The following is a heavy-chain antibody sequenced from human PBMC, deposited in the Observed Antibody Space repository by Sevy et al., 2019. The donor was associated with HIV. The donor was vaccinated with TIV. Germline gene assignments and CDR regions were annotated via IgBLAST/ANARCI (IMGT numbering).Heavy chain of an antibody. J-gene: IGHJ4*02. CDR1: GFTFSSYS. CDR2: ISSSSSYI. CDR3: ARDLRGGSGWGGWYFDY. D-gene: IGHD6-25*01. Sequence: GGSLRLSCAASGFTFSSYSMNWVRQAPGKGLEWVSSISSSSSYIYYADSVKGRFTISRDNTKNSLYLQMNSLRAEDRAVDYWARDLRGGSGWGGWYFDYWGQGTLVTVSS. V-gene: IGHV3-21*01.